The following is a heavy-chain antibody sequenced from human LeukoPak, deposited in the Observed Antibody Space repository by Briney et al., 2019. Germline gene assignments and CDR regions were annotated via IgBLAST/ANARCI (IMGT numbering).Heavy chain of an antibody. Sequence: RGSLRLSCAASGFTVSSNYMSWVCQAPGKGLEWGSVIYNNGNTYYADSVKGRFTISRDNSKNTLYLQMNSLRAEDTAVYYCAREVTGGNPFDYWGQGTLVTVSS. V-gene: IGHV3-53*01. CDR1: GFTVSSNY. CDR2: IYNNGNT. J-gene: IGHJ4*02. CDR3: AREVTGGNPFDY. D-gene: IGHD4-23*01.